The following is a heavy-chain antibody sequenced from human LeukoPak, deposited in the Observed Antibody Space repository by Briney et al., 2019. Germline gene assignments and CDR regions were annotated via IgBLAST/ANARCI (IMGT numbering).Heavy chain of an antibody. CDR1: GGSFSSGSYY. J-gene: IGHJ5*02. CDR3: ARSRYYYDSSGYYMEATHNWFDP. Sequence: SETLSLTCTVSGGSFSSGSYYWSWIRQPPGKGLEWIGYIYYSGSTNYNPSLKSRVTISVDTSKNQFSLKLSSVTAADTAVYYCARSRYYYDSSGYYMEATHNWFDPWGQGTLVTVSS. D-gene: IGHD3-22*01. CDR2: IYYSGST. V-gene: IGHV4-61*01.